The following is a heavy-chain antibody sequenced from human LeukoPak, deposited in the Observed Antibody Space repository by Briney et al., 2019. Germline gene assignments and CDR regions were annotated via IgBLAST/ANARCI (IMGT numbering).Heavy chain of an antibody. CDR3: ARDKVVVVPAASMGHNWFDP. J-gene: IGHJ5*02. V-gene: IGHV4-4*07. Sequence: SETPSLTCTVSGGSISSYYWSWIRQPAGKGLEWIGRIYTSGSTNYNPSLKSRVTMSVDTSKNQFSLKLSSVTAADTAVYYCARDKVVVVPAASMGHNWFDPWGQGTLVTVSS. D-gene: IGHD2-2*01. CDR2: IYTSGST. CDR1: GGSISSYY.